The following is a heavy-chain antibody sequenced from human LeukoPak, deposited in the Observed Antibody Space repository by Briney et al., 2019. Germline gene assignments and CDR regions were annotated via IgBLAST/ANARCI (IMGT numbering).Heavy chain of an antibody. J-gene: IGHJ4*02. Sequence: GGSLRLSCAASGFTVSSNYMSWVRQAPGKGLEWVSVIYSGGSTYYADSVKGRFTISRDNSKNTLYLQMNSLRAEDTAVYYCARDPLGGYFDYWGQGTLVTVSS. V-gene: IGHV3-66*01. CDR3: ARDPLGGYFDY. D-gene: IGHD6-13*01. CDR1: GFTVSSNY. CDR2: IYSGGST.